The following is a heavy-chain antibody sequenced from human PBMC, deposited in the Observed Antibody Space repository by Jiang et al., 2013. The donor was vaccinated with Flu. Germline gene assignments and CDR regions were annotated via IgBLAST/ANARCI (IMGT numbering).Heavy chain of an antibody. D-gene: IGHD2-15*01. CDR3: TSYCSGGSCLLDY. V-gene: IGHV3-49*03. J-gene: IGHJ4*02. CDR2: IRSKAYGGTT. Sequence: VQPGRSLRLSCTASGFTFGDYAMSWFRQAPGKGLEWVGFIRSKAYGGTTEYAASVKGRFTISRDDSKSIAYLQMNSLKTEDTAVYYCTSYCSGGSCLLDYWGQGTLVTVSS. CDR1: GFTFGDYA.